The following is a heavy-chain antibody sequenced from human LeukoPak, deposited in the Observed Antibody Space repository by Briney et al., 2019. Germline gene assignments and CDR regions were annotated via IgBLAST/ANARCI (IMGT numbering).Heavy chain of an antibody. J-gene: IGHJ4*02. CDR2: IYYSGST. Sequence: SETLSLTCTVSGGSIRNYYWSWIRQPPGKGLEWIGYIYYSGSTNYNPSLKSRVTISVDTSKNQFSLKLSSVTAADTAVYYCARGLNDSWTGENYWGQGTLVTVSS. CDR1: GGSIRNYY. D-gene: IGHD3-3*01. CDR3: ARGLNDSWTGENY. V-gene: IGHV4-59*01.